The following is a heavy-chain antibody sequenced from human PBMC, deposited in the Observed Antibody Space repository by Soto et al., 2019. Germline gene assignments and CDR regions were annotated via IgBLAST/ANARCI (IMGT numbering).Heavy chain of an antibody. J-gene: IGHJ4*02. D-gene: IGHD5-12*01. CDR1: GFSLSTSGVG. Sequence: QITLKESGPTLVKPTQTLTLTCTFSGFSLSTSGVGVGWIRQPPGKALEWLALIYWDDDKRYSPSLKSRLTSTKDTSKNQVVLTMTNMDPVDTATYYCAHRPGPYSGLDYWGQGTLVTVSS. CDR2: IYWDDDK. V-gene: IGHV2-5*02. CDR3: AHRPGPYSGLDY.